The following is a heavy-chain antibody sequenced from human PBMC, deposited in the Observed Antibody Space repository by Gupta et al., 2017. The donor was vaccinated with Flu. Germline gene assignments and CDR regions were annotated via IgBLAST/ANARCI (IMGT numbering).Heavy chain of an antibody. CDR3: AGGRELTSLSYSNMDV. J-gene: IGHJ6*03. CDR2: IYYSGST. D-gene: IGHD1-26*01. V-gene: IGHV4-59*08. Sequence: SWIRQPPGKGLEWIGYIYYSGSTNYNPSLKSRLTISFDTSKNHFSLRLTSVTAADTAVYYCAGGRELTSLSYSNMDVWGKGTAVTVSS.